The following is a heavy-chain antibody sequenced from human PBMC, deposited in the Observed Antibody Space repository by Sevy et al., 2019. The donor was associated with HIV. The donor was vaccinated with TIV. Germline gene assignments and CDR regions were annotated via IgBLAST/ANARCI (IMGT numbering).Heavy chain of an antibody. D-gene: IGHD2-2*01. CDR2: IRFDGSIK. J-gene: IGHJ6*02. V-gene: IGHV3-30*02. Sequence: GGSLRLSCAASGFTFSTYGMHWVRQAPGKGLEWVAFIRFDGSIKYYTDSVKGRLTISRDNSKNTLYLQMKSLRAEDTAVYFCAKVLHIVVVPAAIDYYYGMDVWGQGTTVTVSS. CDR3: AKVLHIVVVPAAIDYYYGMDV. CDR1: GFTFSTYG.